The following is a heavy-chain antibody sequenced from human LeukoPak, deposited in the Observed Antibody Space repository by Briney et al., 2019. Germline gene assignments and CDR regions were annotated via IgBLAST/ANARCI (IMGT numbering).Heavy chain of an antibody. J-gene: IGHJ4*02. V-gene: IGHV3-23*01. CDR1: GFTLSTNA. CDR2: ISGSGAST. Sequence: GGSLRLSCLTSGFTLSTNAMSWVRQAPGKGLEWISGISGSGASTYYADSVKGRFTISRDDSRNTLYLQMNSLRAEDTAVYYCARRVVVPAAPYYFDYWGQGTLVTVSS. CDR3: ARRVVVPAAPYYFDY. D-gene: IGHD2-2*01.